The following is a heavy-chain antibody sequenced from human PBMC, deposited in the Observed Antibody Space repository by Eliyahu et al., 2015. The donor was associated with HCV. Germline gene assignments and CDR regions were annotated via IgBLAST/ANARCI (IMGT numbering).Heavy chain of an antibody. J-gene: IGHJ5*02. Sequence: QVQLQESGPRLVNPSETLSLTCTXXXGSISNYXWGWIRQPAGKGPEWIGRIYTSGSTDYNPSLKSRVTISLXTPKNQFSLRLSSATAADTAVYYCARENKEYDGSGYHHDLWGQGTLVTVSS. CDR1: XGSISNYX. CDR2: IYTSGST. CDR3: ARENKEYDGSGYHHDL. V-gene: IGHV4-4*07. D-gene: IGHD3-22*01.